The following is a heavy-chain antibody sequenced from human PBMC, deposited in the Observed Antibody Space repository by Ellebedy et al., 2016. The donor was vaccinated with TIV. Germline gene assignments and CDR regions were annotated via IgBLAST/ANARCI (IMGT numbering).Heavy chain of an antibody. CDR1: GFSTSG. CDR2: IRSDGTTK. D-gene: IGHD3-16*01. Sequence: GGSLRLSCAASGFSTSGMHWVRQAPGKGLEWVAFIRSDGTTKYYADFVKGRFTISRDNSKNTLDLQMTSLRAEDTALYYCVKGAYPVPTVMAVWGQGTTVTVSS. J-gene: IGHJ6*02. V-gene: IGHV3-30*02. CDR3: VKGAYPVPTVMAV.